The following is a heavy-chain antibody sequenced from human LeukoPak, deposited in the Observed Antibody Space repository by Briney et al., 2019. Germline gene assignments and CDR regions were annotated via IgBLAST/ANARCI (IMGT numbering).Heavy chain of an antibody. J-gene: IGHJ4*02. D-gene: IGHD1-26*01. CDR3: ARDDVGYFDY. Sequence: GGSLRLSCAASGFTFRTYGMHWVRQAPGKGLEWVSSISSSSSYIYYADSVKGRFTISRDSAKNSLYLQMNSLRVDDTAVYYCARDDVGYFDYWGQGTLVTVSS. CDR1: GFTFRTYG. V-gene: IGHV3-21*01. CDR2: ISSSSSYI.